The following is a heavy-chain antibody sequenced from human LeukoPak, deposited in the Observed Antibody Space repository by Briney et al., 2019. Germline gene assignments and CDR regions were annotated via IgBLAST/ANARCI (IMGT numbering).Heavy chain of an antibody. CDR1: GGTSNNSA. J-gene: IGHJ5*02. CDR3: ARDVHGDYGSGWFDP. V-gene: IGHV1-69*05. D-gene: IGHD4-17*01. Sequence: GASVKVSCKTSGGTSNNSAISWVRQAPGQGLEWLGGIMPLFGTAGYAQKFQGRVTITKDESTRTVYLELTSLTSDDTAVYYCARDVHGDYGSGWFDPRGQGTLVSVSS. CDR2: IMPLFGTA.